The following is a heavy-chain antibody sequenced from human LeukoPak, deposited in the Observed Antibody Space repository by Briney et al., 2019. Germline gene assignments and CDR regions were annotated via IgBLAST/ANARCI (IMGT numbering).Heavy chain of an antibody. CDR3: VRGYRSGWDDNWFDP. CDR1: GFTFSSYE. D-gene: IGHD6-19*01. Sequence: GGTLRLSCAASGFTFSSYEMNWVRQAPGKGLEWVSFISYTGGTTYYAESVKGRFTISRDNANNSLYLQLRSLRAEDTAVYYCVRGYRSGWDDNWFDPWGQGTLVTVSS. V-gene: IGHV3-48*03. J-gene: IGHJ5*02. CDR2: ISYTGGTT.